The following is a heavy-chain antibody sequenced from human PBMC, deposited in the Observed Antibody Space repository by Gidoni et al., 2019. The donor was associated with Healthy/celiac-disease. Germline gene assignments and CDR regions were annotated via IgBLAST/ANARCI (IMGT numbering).Heavy chain of an antibody. Sequence: QVQLQQWGAGLLKPSETLPLTRAVHGGSFSGYYWSWLRQPPGKGLEWIGEINHSGSTNYNPSLKSRVTISVDTSKNQFSLKLSSVTAADTAVYYCASRYSSSDYWGQGTLVTVSS. J-gene: IGHJ4*02. CDR2: INHSGST. V-gene: IGHV4-34*01. CDR3: ASRYSSSDY. D-gene: IGHD6-6*01. CDR1: GGSFSGYY.